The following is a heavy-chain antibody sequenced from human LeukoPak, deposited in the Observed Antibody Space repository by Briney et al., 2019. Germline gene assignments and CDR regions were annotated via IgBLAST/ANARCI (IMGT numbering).Heavy chain of an antibody. D-gene: IGHD3-22*01. CDR1: GFTFSSYW. J-gene: IGHJ4*02. CDR3: ARDNGYFSVDY. Sequence: PGGSLRLSYAASGFTFSSYWMTWARQAPGKGLEWVANIKQDESEKYYGDSVRGRFTISRDNAQNSLYLQMNSLRAEDTAVYYCARDNGYFSVDYWGQGTLVTVSS. V-gene: IGHV3-7*01. CDR2: IKQDESEK.